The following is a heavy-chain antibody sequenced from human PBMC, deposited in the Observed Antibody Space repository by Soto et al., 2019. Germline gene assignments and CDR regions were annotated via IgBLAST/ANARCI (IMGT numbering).Heavy chain of an antibody. V-gene: IGHV3-23*01. Sequence: EVQLLESGGGLVQPGGSLRLSCAASGFTFSSYAMSWVRQAPGKGLEWVSAISGSGGSTYYADSVKGRFTISRDNSKNTLYLQMNSLRAEDTAVYYCAKDLEYSGYDHSEDLFDYWGQGTLVTVSS. CDR3: AKDLEYSGYDHSEDLFDY. CDR2: ISGSGGST. J-gene: IGHJ4*02. D-gene: IGHD5-12*01. CDR1: GFTFSSYA.